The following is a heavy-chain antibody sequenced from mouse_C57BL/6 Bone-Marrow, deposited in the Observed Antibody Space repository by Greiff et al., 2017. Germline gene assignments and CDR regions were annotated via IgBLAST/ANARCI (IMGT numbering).Heavy chain of an antibody. Sequence: QVHVKQSGAELVRPGASVKLSCKASGYTFTDYYINWVKQRPGQGLEWIARIYPGTGNTYYNEKFKGKGTLTAEKSSSTAYMHVSSVTSEDSAVYFCARERGYDDGGWGQGTLVTVSA. J-gene: IGHJ3*01. CDR1: GYTFTDYY. V-gene: IGHV1-76*01. CDR2: IYPGTGNT. CDR3: ARERGYDDGG. D-gene: IGHD2-2*01.